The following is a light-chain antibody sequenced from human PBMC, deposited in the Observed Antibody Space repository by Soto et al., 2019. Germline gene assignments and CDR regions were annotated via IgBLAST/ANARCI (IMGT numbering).Light chain of an antibody. CDR3: QSYDSSLSGWV. J-gene: IGLJ3*02. CDR1: SSNIGAGYD. CDR2: GNS. Sequence: QSMLTQPPSVSGAPGQRVTISCTGSSSNIGAGYDVHWYQQLPGTAPKLLIYGNSNRPSGVPDRFSGSKSGTSASLASTGLQAEDEADYYCQSYDSSLSGWVFGGGTKLTVL. V-gene: IGLV1-40*01.